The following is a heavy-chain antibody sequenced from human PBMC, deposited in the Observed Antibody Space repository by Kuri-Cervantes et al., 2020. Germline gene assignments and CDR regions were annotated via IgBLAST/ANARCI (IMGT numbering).Heavy chain of an antibody. CDR3: ARQRYGDHHPRDY. Sequence: SCTVSGGSISSGDYYWSWLRQPPGKGLEWIGYIYYSGSTYYNPSLKNRVTITVDTSKNQFSLKLSSVTAADTAVYYCARQRYGDHHPRDYWGQGTLVTVSS. J-gene: IGHJ4*02. CDR1: GGSISSGDYY. V-gene: IGHV4-30-4*08. CDR2: IYYSGST. D-gene: IGHD4-17*01.